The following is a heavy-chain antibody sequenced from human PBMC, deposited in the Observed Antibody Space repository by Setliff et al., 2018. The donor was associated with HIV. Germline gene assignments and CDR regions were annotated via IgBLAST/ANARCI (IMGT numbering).Heavy chain of an antibody. CDR2: IKQDGSDM. Sequence: GGSLRLSCVASGLPFYNYWMTWLRRDPGRGLEWVANIKQDGSDMHYIDSVKGRFTISRDNSKNTVYLQMTSLRAEDTAEYYCAKEVAASGLGYFDSWGRGILVTVSS. V-gene: IGHV3-7*03. J-gene: IGHJ4*02. D-gene: IGHD2-15*01. CDR1: GLPFYNYW. CDR3: AKEVAASGLGYFDS.